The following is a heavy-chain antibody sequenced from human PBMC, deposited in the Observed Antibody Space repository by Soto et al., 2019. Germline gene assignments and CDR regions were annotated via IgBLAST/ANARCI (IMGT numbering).Heavy chain of an antibody. J-gene: IGHJ2*01. CDR2: IIPIFGTA. CDR3: ARDYGGNSGSWYFDL. D-gene: IGHD4-17*01. CDR1: GGTFSSYA. V-gene: IGHV1-69*01. Sequence: QVQLVQSGAEVKKPGSSVKVSCKASGGTFSSYAISWVRQAPGQGLEWMGGIIPIFGTANYAQKFQGRVTITADESTSTAYMELSSLRFEDTAVYYCARDYGGNSGSWYFDLWGRGTLVTVSS.